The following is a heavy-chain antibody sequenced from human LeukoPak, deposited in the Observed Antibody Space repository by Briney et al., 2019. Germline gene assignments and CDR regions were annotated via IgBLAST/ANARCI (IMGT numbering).Heavy chain of an antibody. CDR3: ASRIAARTNNDAFDI. CDR1: GYTFTGYY. V-gene: IGHV1-2*02. Sequence: WASVTVSCKASGYTFTGYYMHRVRQAPGQGLEWVGWINPNSGGTNYAQSFQGRVTMTRDTAISTAYMELSRLRSDDTAVYYCASRIAARTNNDAFDIWGQGTMVTVSS. J-gene: IGHJ3*02. CDR2: INPNSGGT. D-gene: IGHD6-6*01.